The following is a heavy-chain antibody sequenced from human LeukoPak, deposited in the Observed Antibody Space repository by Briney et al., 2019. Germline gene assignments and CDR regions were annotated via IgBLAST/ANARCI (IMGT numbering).Heavy chain of an antibody. D-gene: IGHD4-23*01. CDR2: IYYSGIA. CDR1: GDSISSYY. J-gene: IGHJ4*02. Sequence: SETLSLTCTVSGDSISSYYWSWIRQPPGKGLEWIGYIYYSGIANYNPSLKSRVTISADTSKHQFSLKLSSVTAADTAVYYCARDLNGGKDFWGQGTLVTVSS. V-gene: IGHV4-59*01. CDR3: ARDLNGGKDF.